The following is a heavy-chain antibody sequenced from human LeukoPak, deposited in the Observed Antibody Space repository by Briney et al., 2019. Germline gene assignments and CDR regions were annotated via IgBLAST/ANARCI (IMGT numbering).Heavy chain of an antibody. Sequence: QTGGSLRLSCAASGFTFSSYAMHWVRQAPGKGLEYVSAISSNGGSTYYANSVKGRFTIPRDNSKNTLYLQMGSLRAEDMAVYYCARDKVCSSTSCPLDYWGQGTLVTVSS. D-gene: IGHD2-2*01. V-gene: IGHV3-64*01. J-gene: IGHJ4*02. CDR2: ISSNGGST. CDR1: GFTFSSYA. CDR3: ARDKVCSSTSCPLDY.